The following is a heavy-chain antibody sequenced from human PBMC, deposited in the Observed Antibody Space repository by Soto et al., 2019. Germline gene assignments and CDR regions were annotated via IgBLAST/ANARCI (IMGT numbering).Heavy chain of an antibody. CDR1: GGSISSYY. D-gene: IGHD1-26*01. V-gene: IGHV4-59*01. CDR3: ARMSERTYYFDY. J-gene: IGHJ4*02. Sequence: PSETLSLTCTVSGGSISSYYWSWIRQPPGKGLEWIGYIYYSGSTNYNPSLKSRVTISVDTSKNQFSLKLSSVTAADTAVYYCARMSERTYYFDYWGLGTLVTVSS. CDR2: IYYSGST.